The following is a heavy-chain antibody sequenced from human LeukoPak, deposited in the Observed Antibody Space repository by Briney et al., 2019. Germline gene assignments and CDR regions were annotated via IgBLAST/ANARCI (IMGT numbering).Heavy chain of an antibody. CDR3: ARQGSIAARPFYYYYYMDV. Sequence: SETLSLTCTVSGGSIGSYYWSWIRQPPGRGLEWIGYTYTIGSTNYNPALKSRVTISVDTSKNQFSLKLSSVTAADTAVDYCARQGSIAARPFYYYYYMDVWGKGTTVTVSS. CDR2: TYTIGST. CDR1: GGSIGSYY. J-gene: IGHJ6*03. D-gene: IGHD6-6*01. V-gene: IGHV4-4*09.